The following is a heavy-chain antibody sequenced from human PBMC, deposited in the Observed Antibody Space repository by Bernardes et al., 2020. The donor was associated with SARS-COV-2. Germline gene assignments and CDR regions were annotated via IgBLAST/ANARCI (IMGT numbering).Heavy chain of an antibody. D-gene: IGHD3-10*01. V-gene: IGHV4-4*07. CDR3: ARDGNEFSYGAAFDI. Sequence: SETLSLTCTVSGGSISRYHWSWIRQPAGKGLEWIGRIYISGRTNYNPSLKSRVTMSDDMLKNQLSLKLSSVTAADTAVYYCARDGNEFSYGAAFDIWGQGTMVTVSS. CDR1: GGSISRYH. CDR2: IYISGRT. J-gene: IGHJ3*02.